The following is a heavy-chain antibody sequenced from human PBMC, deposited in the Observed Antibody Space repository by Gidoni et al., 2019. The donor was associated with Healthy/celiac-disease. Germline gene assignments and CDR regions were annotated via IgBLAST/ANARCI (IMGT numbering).Heavy chain of an antibody. J-gene: IGHJ5*02. V-gene: IGHV1-2*02. CDR1: GYTFTGYY. D-gene: IGHD6-13*01. CDR2: SNPNIGGT. Sequence: QVQLVQSGAEVKKPGASVKVSCKASGYTFTGYYMNWVRQAPGQGLEWMGWSNPNIGGTNYAQKFQGRVTMTRDTSISTAYMELSRLRSDDTAVYYCARTKTRIAAAGTYWFDPWGQGTLVTVSS. CDR3: ARTKTRIAAAGTYWFDP.